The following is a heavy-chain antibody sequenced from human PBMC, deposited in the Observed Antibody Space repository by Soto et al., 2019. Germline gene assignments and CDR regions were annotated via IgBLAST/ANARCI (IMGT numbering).Heavy chain of an antibody. V-gene: IGHV3-9*01. CDR3: AQGDYGYFAY. CDR2: ISWNSGSI. CDR1: GFTFDDYA. J-gene: IGHJ4*02. Sequence: EVQLVESGGGLVQPGRSLRLSCAASGFTFDDYAMHWVRQAPGKGLEWVSGISWNSGSIGYADSVKGRFTISRDNGKTSLFLPMNSLRAEDKALYYCAQGDYGYFAYWGQGSLVTVTP. D-gene: IGHD4-17*01.